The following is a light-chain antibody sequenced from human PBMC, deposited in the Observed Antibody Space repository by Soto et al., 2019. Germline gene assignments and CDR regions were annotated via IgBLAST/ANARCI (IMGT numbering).Light chain of an antibody. Sequence: QSALTQPRSVSGSPGQSVTISCTGTSSDVGGYDYVSWFQQHPDKAPKLLISDVSKRPSGVPDRFSGSKSGNTASLTISGLRPEDEADYYCCSFAGRYSYVFGTVTKLTVL. CDR3: CSFAGRYSYV. CDR1: SSDVGGYDY. V-gene: IGLV2-11*01. J-gene: IGLJ1*01. CDR2: DVS.